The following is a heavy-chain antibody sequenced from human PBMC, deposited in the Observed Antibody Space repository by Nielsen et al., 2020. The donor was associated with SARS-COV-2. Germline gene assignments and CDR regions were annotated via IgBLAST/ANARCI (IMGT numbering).Heavy chain of an antibody. CDR2: IDWDDET. V-gene: IGHV2-70*01. D-gene: IGHD5-12*01. CDR1: GFSLTTSKMC. J-gene: IGHJ4*02. Sequence: SGPTLVKPTETLTLTCTVSGFSLTTSKMCVSWIRQPPGKALEWLALIDWDDETLYSTSLKTRLTISKDTSKSQVVLTMTNMDPVDTATYYCARTSATGYSDFWGQGALVTVS. CDR3: ARTSATGYSDF.